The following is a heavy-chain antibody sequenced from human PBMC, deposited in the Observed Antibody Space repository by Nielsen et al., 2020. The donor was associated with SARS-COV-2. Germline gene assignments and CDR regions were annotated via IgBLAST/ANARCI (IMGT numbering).Heavy chain of an antibody. CDR2: ISSSGSTI. J-gene: IGHJ6*02. CDR1: GFTFSSYE. D-gene: IGHD4-17*01. CDR3: ARETTVTTGCMDV. Sequence: GGSLRLSCAASGFTFSSYEMNWVRQAPGKGLEWVSYISSSGSTIYYADSVKGRFTISRDNSKNTLYLQMNSLRAEDTAVYYCARETTVTTGCMDVWGQGTTVTVSS. V-gene: IGHV3-48*03.